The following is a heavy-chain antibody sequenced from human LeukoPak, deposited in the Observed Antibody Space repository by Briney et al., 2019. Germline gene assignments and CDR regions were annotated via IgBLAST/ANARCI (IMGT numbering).Heavy chain of an antibody. CDR1: GFTFRNYW. V-gene: IGHV3-7*01. CDR2: IKEDGSEK. CDR3: VRKGTPRGFDY. J-gene: IGHJ4*02. Sequence: GGSLRLSCVVSGFTFRNYWMTWVRQAPGKGLEWVANIKEDGSEKYYADSVKGRFTISRDNAENSLYLQMSSLSGEDTGVYYCVRKGTPRGFDYWGQGTPVTVSS.